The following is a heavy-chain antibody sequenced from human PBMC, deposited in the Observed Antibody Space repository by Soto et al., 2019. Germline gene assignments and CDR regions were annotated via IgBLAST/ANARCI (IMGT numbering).Heavy chain of an antibody. J-gene: IGHJ6*02. CDR3: ARWELLDLYYGMDV. V-gene: IGHV1-18*01. Sequence: ASVKVSCKASGYTFTSYGISWVRQAPGQGLEWMGWISAYNGNTNYAQKLPGRVTMTTDTSTSTAYMELRSLRSDDTAVYYCARWELLDLYYGMDVWGQGTTVTVSS. D-gene: IGHD1-26*01. CDR1: GYTFTSYG. CDR2: ISAYNGNT.